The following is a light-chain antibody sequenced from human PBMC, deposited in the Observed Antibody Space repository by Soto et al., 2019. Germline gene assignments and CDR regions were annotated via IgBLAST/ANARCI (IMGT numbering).Light chain of an antibody. CDR2: AAS. CDR3: QLFGSSPGFT. J-gene: IGKJ3*01. V-gene: IGKV3-20*01. CDR1: QSINTRY. Sequence: EIVLTQSPGTLSLSPGERATLSCRSSQSINTRYLAWYQQKPGQAPRLLIYAASSRATGIQDRFSASGSGTDFTITISSLEPEYFAVYYCQLFGSSPGFTFGPGTKVDIK.